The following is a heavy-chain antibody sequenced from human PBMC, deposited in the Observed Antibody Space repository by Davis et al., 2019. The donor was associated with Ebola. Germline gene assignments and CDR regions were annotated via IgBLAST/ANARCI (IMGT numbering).Heavy chain of an antibody. J-gene: IGHJ4*02. CDR1: GFTFSSYS. CDR3: AKGRGSGYYLFDY. D-gene: IGHD3-22*01. V-gene: IGHV3-21*04. Sequence: PGGSLRLSCAASGFTFSSYSMNWVRQAPGKGLEWVSSISSSSSYIYYADSVKGRFTISRDNSKNTLYMQMNSLRVEDTAVYYCAKGRGSGYYLFDYWGQGTLVTVSS. CDR2: ISSSSSYI.